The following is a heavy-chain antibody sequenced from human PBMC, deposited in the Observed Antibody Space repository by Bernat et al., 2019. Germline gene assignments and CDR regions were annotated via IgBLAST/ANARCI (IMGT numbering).Heavy chain of an antibody. CDR3: ARAGDDIWTGNWFDP. CDR1: GYTFTSYG. CDR2: ISAYNGNT. J-gene: IGHJ5*02. V-gene: IGHV1-18*01. D-gene: IGHD3-9*01. Sequence: QVQLVQSGAEVKKPGASVKVSCKASGYTFTSYGINWVRQAPGQGLEWMGWISAYNGNTNYAQKLQGRVTMTTDTSTSTAYMELRSLRSDDAAVYYCARAGDDIWTGNWFDPWGQGTLVTVSS.